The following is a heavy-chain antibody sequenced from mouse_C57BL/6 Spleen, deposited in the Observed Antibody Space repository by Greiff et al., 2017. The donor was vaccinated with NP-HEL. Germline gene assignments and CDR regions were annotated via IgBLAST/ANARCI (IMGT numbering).Heavy chain of an antibody. V-gene: IGHV14-1*01. CDR1: GFNIKDYY. CDR2: IDPEDGDT. CDR3: TLYYYGSSYWFAY. D-gene: IGHD1-1*01. Sequence: EVQLQQSGAELVRPGASVKLSCTASGFNIKDYYMHWVKQRPEQGLEWIGRIDPEDGDTEYAPKFQGKATMTADTSSNTAYRQLSSLTSEDTAVYYCTLYYYGSSYWFAYWGQGTLVTVSA. J-gene: IGHJ3*01.